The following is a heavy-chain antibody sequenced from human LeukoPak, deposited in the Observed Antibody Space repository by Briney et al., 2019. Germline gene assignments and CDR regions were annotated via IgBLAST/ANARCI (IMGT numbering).Heavy chain of an antibody. CDR3: ARRLGLAAPGSFWFDP. Sequence: SETLSLTCSVSGYSISSAYYWGWIRQPPGKGLEWIGTMYHSGSTNYNPSLKSRVTISVDTSKNQFSLRLRSVTAADTAVYYCARRLGLAAPGSFWFDPWGQGTLVTVSS. D-gene: IGHD6-13*01. V-gene: IGHV4-38-2*02. CDR1: GYSISSAYY. CDR2: MYHSGST. J-gene: IGHJ5*02.